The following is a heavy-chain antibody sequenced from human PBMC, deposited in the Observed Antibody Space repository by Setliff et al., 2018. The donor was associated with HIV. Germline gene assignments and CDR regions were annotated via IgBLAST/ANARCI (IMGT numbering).Heavy chain of an antibody. CDR1: GGSISRSSYY. J-gene: IGHJ2*01. CDR2: IFYSGHT. Sequence: SETLSLTCTVSGGSISRSSYYWAWIRQPPGKGLEWIGNIFYSGHTFYNPSLRSRVTISVDTSKNQFSLKLSSVTAADTAVYYCATSDRDSGPVDYFFDVWGRGTLVTVSS. D-gene: IGHD4-17*01. V-gene: IGHV4-39*07. CDR3: ATSDRDSGPVDYFFDV.